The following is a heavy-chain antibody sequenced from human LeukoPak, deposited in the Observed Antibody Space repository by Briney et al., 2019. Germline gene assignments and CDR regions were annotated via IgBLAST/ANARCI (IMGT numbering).Heavy chain of an antibody. CDR1: GFTFSSYS. CDR2: ISSSSSYI. CDR3: ARDDENRFDY. J-gene: IGHJ4*02. V-gene: IGHV3-21*01. Sequence: GGSLRLSCAASGFTFSSYSMNWVRQAPGKGLEWVSSISSSSSYIYYADSVKGRFAISRDNAKNSLYLQMNSLRAEDTAVYYCARDDENRFDYWGQGTLVTVSS.